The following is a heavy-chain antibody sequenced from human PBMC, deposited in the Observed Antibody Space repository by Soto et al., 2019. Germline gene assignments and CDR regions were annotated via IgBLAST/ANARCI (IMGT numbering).Heavy chain of an antibody. CDR3: AKDSVGDYYYYYMDV. J-gene: IGHJ6*03. V-gene: IGHV3-23*01. D-gene: IGHD3-10*01. CDR1: GFTFSSNA. CDR2: ISGGGGST. Sequence: GGSLRLSCAASGFTFSSNAMDWVRQAPGRGLEWVSAISGGGGSTYYADPVKGRFTISTDNSKNTLYLQMNSLRAEETAVYYCAKDSVGDYYYYYMDVWGKGTTVTVSS.